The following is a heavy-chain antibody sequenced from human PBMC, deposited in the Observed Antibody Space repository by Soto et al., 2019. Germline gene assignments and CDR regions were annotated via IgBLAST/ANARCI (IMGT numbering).Heavy chain of an antibody. CDR2: INSDGSST. V-gene: IGHV3-74*01. D-gene: IGHD1-26*01. CDR3: ARSQGGNYQFDY. Sequence: GGSLRLSCAASGFTFSSYWMHWVRQAPGKGLVWVSRINSDGSSTTYADSVKGRFTISRDNAKNTLYLQMNSLRAEDTAVYFCARSQGGNYQFDYWGQGTLVTVPS. J-gene: IGHJ4*02. CDR1: GFTFSSYW.